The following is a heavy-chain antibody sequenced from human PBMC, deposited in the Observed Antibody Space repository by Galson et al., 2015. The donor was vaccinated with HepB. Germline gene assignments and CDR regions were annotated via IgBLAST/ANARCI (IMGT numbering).Heavy chain of an antibody. J-gene: IGHJ4*02. CDR3: AKTGNGYYYFDY. CDR1: GFTFSTFA. Sequence: SLRLSCAASGFTFSTFAMAWVRQAPGKGLEWVSSITGTGSTTFYAASVKGRFTISRDNSNNTLYLQMSSLRAEDTALYYCAKTGNGYYYFDYWGQGILVPVSS. V-gene: IGHV3-23*01. D-gene: IGHD3-3*01. CDR2: ITGTGSTT.